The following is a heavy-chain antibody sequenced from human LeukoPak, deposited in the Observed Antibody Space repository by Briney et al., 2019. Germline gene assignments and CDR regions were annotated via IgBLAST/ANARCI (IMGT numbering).Heavy chain of an antibody. J-gene: IGHJ4*02. CDR3: ARDLGDYDYGDYEVC. Sequence: ASVKVSCKASGYTFTSYYMHWVRQAPGQGLEWMGIINPSGGSTSYAQKFQGRVTMTRDTSTSTVYMELSSLRSEDTAVYYCARDLGDYDYGDYEVCWGQGTLVTVSS. D-gene: IGHD4-17*01. CDR2: INPSGGST. V-gene: IGHV1-46*01. CDR1: GYTFTSYY.